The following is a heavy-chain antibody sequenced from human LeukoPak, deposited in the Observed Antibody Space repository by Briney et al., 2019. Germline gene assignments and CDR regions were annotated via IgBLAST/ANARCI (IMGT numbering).Heavy chain of an antibody. CDR2: IYTSGST. V-gene: IGHV4-4*07. Sequence: PSETLSLTCTVSGFSISSYYWSWIRQPAGKGLEWIGRIYTSGSTNYNPSLKSRVTMSVDTSKNQFSLKLSSVTAADTAVYYCARDPVAAAGNDAFDIWGQGTMVTVSS. CDR1: GFSISSYY. J-gene: IGHJ3*02. D-gene: IGHD6-13*01. CDR3: ARDPVAAAGNDAFDI.